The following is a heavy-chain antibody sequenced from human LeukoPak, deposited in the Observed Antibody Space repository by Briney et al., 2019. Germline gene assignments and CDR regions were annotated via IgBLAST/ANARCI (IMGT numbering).Heavy chain of an antibody. CDR2: IESKTDGGTT. D-gene: IGHD3-10*01. CDR3: ATYGSGRKFDY. V-gene: IGHV3-15*04. J-gene: IGHJ4*02. Sequence: PGGSLRLSCAASGFSFSDAWMSWVRQIPGKGLEWVGRIESKTDGGTTDYAAPVKGRFTISRDDSTNTLYLQMNSLKSEDTAVYYCATYGSGRKFDYWGQGILVTVSS. CDR1: GFSFSDAW.